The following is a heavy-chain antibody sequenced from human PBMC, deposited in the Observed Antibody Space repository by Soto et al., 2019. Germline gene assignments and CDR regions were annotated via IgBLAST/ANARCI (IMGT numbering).Heavy chain of an antibody. CDR3: ASNNWDYYFDN. V-gene: IGHV3-21*01. CDR2: ISSSSSYI. J-gene: IGHJ4*02. CDR1: GFTFCSYS. D-gene: IGHD1-20*01. Sequence: GGSLRLSCAASGFTFCSYSMNWVRQAPGKGLEWVSSISSSSSYIYYADSVKGRFTISRDNAKNSLYLQMNSLRAEDTAVYYCASNNWDYYFDNWGQGTLVTVSS.